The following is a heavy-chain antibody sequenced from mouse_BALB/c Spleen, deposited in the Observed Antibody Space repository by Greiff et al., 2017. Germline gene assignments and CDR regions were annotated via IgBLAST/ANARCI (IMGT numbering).Heavy chain of an antibody. D-gene: IGHD2-4*01. V-gene: IGHV5-12-1*01. CDR3: ARHVLITTGGFAY. CDR1: GFAFSSYD. Sequence: EVQLVESGGGLVKPGGSLKLSCAASGFAFSSYDMSWVRQTPEKRLEWVAYISSGGGSTYYPDTVKGRFTISRDNAKNTLYLQMSSLKSEDTAMYYCARHVLITTGGFAYWGQGTLVTVSA. J-gene: IGHJ3*01. CDR2: ISSGGGST.